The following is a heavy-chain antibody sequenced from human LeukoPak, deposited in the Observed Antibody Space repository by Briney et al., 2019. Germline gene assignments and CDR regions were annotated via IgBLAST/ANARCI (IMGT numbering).Heavy chain of an antibody. CDR2: TNHRGST. D-gene: IGHD3-10*01. V-gene: IGHV4-34*01. J-gene: IGHJ4*02. CDR1: GSSFSGYS. Sequence: PSETLSLTCAVYGSSFSGYSWSWVRQSPGKGLEWIGETNHRGSTRYNPSLKSRVNISADTSKNQFALNLISVTSADTAFYYCARRMIRGAARFTYWGQGTLVTVSS. CDR3: ARRMIRGAARFTY.